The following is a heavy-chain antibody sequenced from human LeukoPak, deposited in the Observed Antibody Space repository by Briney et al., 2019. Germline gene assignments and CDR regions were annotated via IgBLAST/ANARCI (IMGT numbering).Heavy chain of an antibody. V-gene: IGHV3-23*01. CDR1: GFTFSIYA. Sequence: GGAERLSGAASGFTFSIYAMSWARHAPGKGLEWVSAISGSGGSTYYADSVKGRFTISRDNSKNTLYLQMNSLRAEDTAVYYCAKARVVAGTNWFDPWGQGTLVTVSS. D-gene: IGHD6-19*01. J-gene: IGHJ5*02. CDR3: AKARVVAGTNWFDP. CDR2: ISGSGGST.